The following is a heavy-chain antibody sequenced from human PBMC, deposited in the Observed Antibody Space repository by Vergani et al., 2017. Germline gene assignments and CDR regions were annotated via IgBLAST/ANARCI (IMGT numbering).Heavy chain of an antibody. Sequence: QVQLVQSGAEVKKPGASVKVSCKASGYTFTGYYMQWVRQDPGQGIEWMGWNNPIFGTANYAQNFQGRVTITEDESTSSAYMELRSLRSDDTAVYYFAMDLRGTGVYYDSSCYPLPDYYYYGMDVWGQGTTVTVSS. CDR1: GYTFTGYY. V-gene: IGHV1-69*01. CDR3: AMDLRGTGVYYDSSCYPLPDYYYYGMDV. D-gene: IGHD3-22*01. CDR2: NNPIFGTA. J-gene: IGHJ6*02.